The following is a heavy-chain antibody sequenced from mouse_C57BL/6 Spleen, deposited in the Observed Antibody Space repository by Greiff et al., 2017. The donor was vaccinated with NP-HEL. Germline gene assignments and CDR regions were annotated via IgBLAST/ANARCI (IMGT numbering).Heavy chain of an antibody. V-gene: IGHV1-64*01. CDR1: GYTFTSYW. D-gene: IGHD4-1*01. Sequence: VQLQQPGAELVKPGASVKLSCKASGYTFTSYWMHWVKQRPGQGLEWIGMIHPNSGSTNYNEKFKSKATLTVDKSSSTAYMQLSSLTSEDSAVYYGARVWDGYYAMDYWGQGTSVTVSS. CDR2: IHPNSGST. CDR3: ARVWDGYYAMDY. J-gene: IGHJ4*01.